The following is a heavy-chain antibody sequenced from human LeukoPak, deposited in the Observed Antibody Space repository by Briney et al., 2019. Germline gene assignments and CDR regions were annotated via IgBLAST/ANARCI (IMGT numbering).Heavy chain of an antibody. CDR1: GFTFSSYA. CDR2: ISYDGSNK. CDR3: ARDSRAASLDY. J-gene: IGHJ4*02. Sequence: GGSLRLSCAASGFTFSSYAMHWVRQAPGKGLEWVAVISYDGSNKYYADSVKGRFTISRDNSKNTLYLQMNSLRAEDTAVYYCARDSRAASLDYWGQGTLVTVSS. V-gene: IGHV3-30-3*01. D-gene: IGHD6-13*01.